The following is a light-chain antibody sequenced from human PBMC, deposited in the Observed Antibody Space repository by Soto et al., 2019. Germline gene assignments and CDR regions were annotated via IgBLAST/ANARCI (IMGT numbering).Light chain of an antibody. CDR1: QSVFNNH. V-gene: IGKV3D-20*02. J-gene: IGKJ5*01. CDR3: QQRTRWPMT. Sequence: EIVLTQSPGTLSLSPGERATLSCRASQSVFNNHIGWYQQKPGQAPRRLIFGASFRATGIPDRFSGSGSGTDYTLTISSLEPEDFAVYYCQQRTRWPMTFGQGTRLEIK. CDR2: GAS.